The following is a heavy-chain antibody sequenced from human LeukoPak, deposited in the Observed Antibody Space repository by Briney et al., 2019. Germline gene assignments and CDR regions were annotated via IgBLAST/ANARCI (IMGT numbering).Heavy chain of an antibody. J-gene: IGHJ6*03. CDR2: ISAYNGNT. Sequence: ASVKVSCKASGDTFSNYAISWVRQAPGQGLEWMGWISAYNGNTNYAQKLQGRVTMTTDTSTSTAYMELRSLRSDDTAVYYCASRGKLGSSYYMDVWGKGTTVTVSS. CDR1: GDTFSNYA. V-gene: IGHV1-18*01. CDR3: ASRGKLGSSYYMDV. D-gene: IGHD4-23*01.